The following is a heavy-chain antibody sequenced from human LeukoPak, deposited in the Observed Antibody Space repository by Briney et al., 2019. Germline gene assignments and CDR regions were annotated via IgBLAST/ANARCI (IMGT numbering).Heavy chain of an antibody. CDR2: ISSSSSYI. CDR1: GFTFSSYS. CDR3: ASFYDSSADY. V-gene: IGHV3-21*01. Sequence: GGSLRLSCAASGFTFSSYSMNWVRQAPGKGLEWVSSISSSSSYIYYADSVEGRFTISRDNAKNSLYLQMNSLRAEDTAVYYCASFYDSSADYWGQGTLVTVSS. D-gene: IGHD3-22*01. J-gene: IGHJ4*02.